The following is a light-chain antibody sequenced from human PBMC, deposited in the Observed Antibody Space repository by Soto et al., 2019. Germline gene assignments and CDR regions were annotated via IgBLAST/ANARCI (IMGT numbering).Light chain of an antibody. Sequence: QSVLTQPASVSGAPGQSITISCTGTSSDVGGYNYVSWYQQHPDKAPKLMIYDVSNRPSGVSNRFSGSKSGDTASLTISVLQGEDEADYYCSSYTSSVTIFGGGTKLTVL. CDR1: SSDVGGYNY. CDR3: SSYTSSVTI. J-gene: IGLJ2*01. V-gene: IGLV2-14*01. CDR2: DVS.